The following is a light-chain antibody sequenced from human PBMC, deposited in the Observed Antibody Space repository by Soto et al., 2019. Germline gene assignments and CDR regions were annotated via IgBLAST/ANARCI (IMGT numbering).Light chain of an antibody. V-gene: IGKV3-11*01. CDR3: QQRNIWPPVT. CDR2: GAF. Sequence: DIVLTQSPATLSLSPGERATLSCSASPSVTNFLAWYQQKPGQAPRLLIYGAFNRATGIPARFSGSGSGTDFTLTISSLEPEDSAIYYCQQRNIWPPVTFGQGTRLEIK. CDR1: PSVTNF. J-gene: IGKJ5*01.